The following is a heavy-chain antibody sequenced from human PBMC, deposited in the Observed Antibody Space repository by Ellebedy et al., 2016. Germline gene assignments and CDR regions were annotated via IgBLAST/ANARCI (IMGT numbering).Heavy chain of an antibody. CDR3: ARGQWLPDLDY. CDR1: GFTFSAFS. D-gene: IGHD6-19*01. Sequence: GESLKISCAASGFTFSAFSMSWVRQAPGKGLEWVAVISYDGSNKYYADSVKGRFTISRDNSKNTLYLEVNSLRVEDTAVYYCARGQWLPDLDYWGQGTLVTVSS. V-gene: IGHV3-30-3*01. J-gene: IGHJ4*02. CDR2: ISYDGSNK.